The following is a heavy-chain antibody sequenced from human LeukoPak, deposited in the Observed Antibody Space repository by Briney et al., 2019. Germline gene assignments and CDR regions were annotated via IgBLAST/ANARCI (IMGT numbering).Heavy chain of an antibody. CDR1: GGSFSGYY. D-gene: IGHD4-23*01. Sequence: SETLSLTCAVYGGSFSGYYWSWIRQPPGKGLEWIGEINHSGSTNYSPSLKSRVTISVDTSKNQFSLKLSSVTAADTAVYYCARADYGGNSGPIWFDPWGQGTLVTVSS. CDR2: INHSGST. V-gene: IGHV4-34*01. CDR3: ARADYGGNSGPIWFDP. J-gene: IGHJ5*02.